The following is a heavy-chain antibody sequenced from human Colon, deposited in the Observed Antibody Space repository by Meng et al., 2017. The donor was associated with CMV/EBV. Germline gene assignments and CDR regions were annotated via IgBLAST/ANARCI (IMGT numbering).Heavy chain of an antibody. V-gene: IGHV3-30*03. J-gene: IGHJ4*02. CDR2: ISNDATIK. CDR1: GFMFSDYG. CDR3: VRGRYYGVAFGGVPFFDY. Sequence: GGSLRLSCAASGFMFSDYGFHWVRQAPGKGLEWVALISNDATIKYFADSVKGRFSISRDNSNNTMFLHMNSLRPGDTAVYYCVRGRYYGVAFGGVPFFDYWGQGTLVTVSS. D-gene: IGHD3-16*01.